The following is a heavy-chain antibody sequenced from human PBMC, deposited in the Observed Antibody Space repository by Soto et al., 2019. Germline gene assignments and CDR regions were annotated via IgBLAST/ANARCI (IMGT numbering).Heavy chain of an antibody. J-gene: IGHJ4*02. CDR3: AGTNYYDSSGYYWAFDY. V-gene: IGHV1-46*01. Sequence: GDSGKVCFKACGYPFTSYYMHLVRQAPGQGLEWMGIINPSGGSTSYAQKFHGRVTMTRDTSTSTVYMELRSLRSEDTALYYCAGTNYYDSSGYYWAFDYWGQGTMVTVSS. CDR2: INPSGGST. CDR1: GYPFTSYY. D-gene: IGHD3-22*01.